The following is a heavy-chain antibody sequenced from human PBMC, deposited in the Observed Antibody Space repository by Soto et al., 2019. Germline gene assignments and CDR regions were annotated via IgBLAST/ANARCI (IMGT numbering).Heavy chain of an antibody. CDR2: INPNSGGT. J-gene: IGHJ3*02. CDR3: ARGEVNDAFDI. Sequence: ASLKVSCKGSGYTFPSYGMSWVRQAPGQGLEWMGWINPNSGGTNYAQKFQGWVTMTRDTSISTAYMELSRLRSDDTAVYYCARGEVNDAFDIWGQGTMVTVSS. D-gene: IGHD1-26*01. V-gene: IGHV1-2*04. CDR1: GYTFPSYG.